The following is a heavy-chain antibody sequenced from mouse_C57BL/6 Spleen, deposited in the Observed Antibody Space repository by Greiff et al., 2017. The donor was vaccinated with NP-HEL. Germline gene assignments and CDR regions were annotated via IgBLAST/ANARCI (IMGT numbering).Heavy chain of an antibody. CDR2: IYPRSGNT. CDR3: ARRDDGYYGGYAMDY. Sequence: QVQLQQSGAELARPGASVKLSCKASGYTFTSYGISWVKQRTGQGLEWIGEIYPRSGNTYYHEQFKGKATLTADKSSSTAYMELRSLTSEDSAVYFCARRDDGYYGGYAMDYWGQGTSVTVSS. D-gene: IGHD2-3*01. V-gene: IGHV1-81*01. CDR1: GYTFTSYG. J-gene: IGHJ4*01.